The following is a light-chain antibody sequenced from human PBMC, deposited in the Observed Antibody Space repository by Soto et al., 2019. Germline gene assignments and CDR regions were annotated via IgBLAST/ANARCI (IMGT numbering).Light chain of an antibody. Sequence: DIQMTQSPSSLSASVGDRVTITCRASQSISNYLNWYQQKPGKAPKLLIYAASSMHSGVPSRFSGSGSETDYTLTISSLKPHFSATTYCQQSFCPLWTFGQVTKVEV. CDR3: QQSFCPLWT. CDR1: QSISNY. J-gene: IGKJ1*01. CDR2: AAS. V-gene: IGKV1-39*01.